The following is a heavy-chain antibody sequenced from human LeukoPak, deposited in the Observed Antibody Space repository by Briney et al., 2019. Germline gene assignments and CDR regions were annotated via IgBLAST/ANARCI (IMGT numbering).Heavy chain of an antibody. CDR3: ARDRAVPAAKTYYFDY. Sequence: GRSLRLSCAASGFTFSSYAMYWVRQAPGKGLEWVAVISYDGSNKYYADSVKGRFTISRDNSKNTLYLQMSSLRAEDTAVYYCARDRAVPAAKTYYFDYWGQGTLVTVSS. CDR1: GFTFSSYA. V-gene: IGHV3-30-3*01. J-gene: IGHJ4*02. CDR2: ISYDGSNK. D-gene: IGHD2-2*01.